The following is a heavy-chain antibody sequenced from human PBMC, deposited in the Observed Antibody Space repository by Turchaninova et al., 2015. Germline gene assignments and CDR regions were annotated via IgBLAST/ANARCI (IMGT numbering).Heavy chain of an antibody. V-gene: IGHV4-34*01. CDR1: GGSFSGYY. CDR3: AKIAAAGPFDY. J-gene: IGHJ4*02. Sequence: QVQLQQWGAGLLKPSETLSLTCAVYGGSFSGYYWSWIRQPPGTGLEWIGEINHSGSTNYNPALKSRVTISVDTSKNQFSLKLSSVTAADTAVYYCAKIAAAGPFDYWGQGTLVTVSS. D-gene: IGHD6-13*01. CDR2: INHSGST.